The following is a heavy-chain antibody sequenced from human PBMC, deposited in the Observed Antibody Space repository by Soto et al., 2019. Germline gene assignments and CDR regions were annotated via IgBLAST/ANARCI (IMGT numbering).Heavy chain of an antibody. Sequence: QVQSVESGGGVVQPGMSLSLSCAASGFTFSDYAMDWVRQAPGKGLEWVALTSHDERMISYADSVKGRFTISRGNSEKTLYLQMYSLSDEDTAVYYCARGRYSNGRYYYDYWGQGTLVTVSS. V-gene: IGHV3-33*01. J-gene: IGHJ4*02. D-gene: IGHD6-19*01. CDR3: ARGRYSNGRYYYDY. CDR1: GFTFSDYA. CDR2: TSHDERMI.